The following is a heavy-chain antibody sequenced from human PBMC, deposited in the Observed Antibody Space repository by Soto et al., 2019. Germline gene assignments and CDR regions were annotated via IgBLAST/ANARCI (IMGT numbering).Heavy chain of an antibody. V-gene: IGHV3-30*18. Sequence: PGGSLRLSCAASGFTFSSYGMHWVRQAPGKGLEWVAVISYDGSNKYYADYVKGRFTISRDNSKNTLYLQMNSLRAEDTAVYYCAKGAIEHPTFSSSWPLDYWGQGTLVTVSS. CDR2: ISYDGSNK. CDR3: AKGAIEHPTFSSSWPLDY. CDR1: GFTFSSYG. D-gene: IGHD6-13*01. J-gene: IGHJ4*02.